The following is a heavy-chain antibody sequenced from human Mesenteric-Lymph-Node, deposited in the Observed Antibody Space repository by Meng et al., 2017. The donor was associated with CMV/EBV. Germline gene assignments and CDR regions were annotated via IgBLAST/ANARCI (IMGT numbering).Heavy chain of an antibody. D-gene: IGHD2-21*01. Sequence: GESLKISCTASGFTFSDHAVHWVRQAPGKGPEWVAAISYDGNNEYHADSVKGRFTISRDNSKNTLYLQMNSLRVEDTAVYYCALQYCGGDCYSPYYYYGMDVWGQGTTVTVSS. CDR2: ISYDGNNE. CDR1: GFTFSDHA. J-gene: IGHJ6*02. CDR3: ALQYCGGDCYSPYYYYGMDV. V-gene: IGHV3-30*04.